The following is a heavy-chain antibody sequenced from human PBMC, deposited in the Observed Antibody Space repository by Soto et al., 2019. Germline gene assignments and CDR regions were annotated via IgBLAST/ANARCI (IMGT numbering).Heavy chain of an antibody. CDR2: ISYDGSNK. Sequence: PGVSLRLSFAASGFTFSSYSMHWVRQAPGKGLEWVAVISYDGSNKYYADSVKGRFTISRDNSKNTLYLQLNSLRAEDTAVYYCARDKRDLRFLEWSYYFDYWGQGTLVTVSS. J-gene: IGHJ4*02. V-gene: IGHV3-30-3*01. CDR1: GFTFSSYS. D-gene: IGHD3-3*01. CDR3: ARDKRDLRFLEWSYYFDY.